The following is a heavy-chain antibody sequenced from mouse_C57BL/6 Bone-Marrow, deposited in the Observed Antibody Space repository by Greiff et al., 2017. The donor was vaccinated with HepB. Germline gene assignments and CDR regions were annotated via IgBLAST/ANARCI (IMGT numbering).Heavy chain of an antibody. J-gene: IGHJ2*01. CDR3: TFLWRDYFDY. CDR2: IDPEDGDT. V-gene: IGHV14-1*01. Sequence: VHVKQSGAELVRPGASVKLSCTASGFNIKDYYMHWVKQRPEQGLEWIGRIDPEDGDTEYAPKFQGKATMTADTSSNTAYLQLSSLTSEDTAVYYCTFLWRDYFDYWGQGTTLTVSS. CDR1: GFNIKDYY. D-gene: IGHD1-1*02.